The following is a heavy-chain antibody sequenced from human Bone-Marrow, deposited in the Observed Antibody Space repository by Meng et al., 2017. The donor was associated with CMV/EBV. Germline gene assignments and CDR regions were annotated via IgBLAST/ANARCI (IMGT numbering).Heavy chain of an antibody. CDR2: IYDSGRT. V-gene: IGHV4-59*13. J-gene: IGHJ6*01. D-gene: IGHD3-16*01. Sequence: GSLRLSCSVSGGLTRSYYWSWIRQPPGKGLEWIGYIYDSGRTNYNPSLKSRVTISVDTSKNQFSLKLNSVTAADTAVYYCARGSVIMAGGSITPAGYYGMDVWGQGTTVTVYS. CDR3: ARGSVIMAGGSITPAGYYGMDV. CDR1: GGLTRSYY.